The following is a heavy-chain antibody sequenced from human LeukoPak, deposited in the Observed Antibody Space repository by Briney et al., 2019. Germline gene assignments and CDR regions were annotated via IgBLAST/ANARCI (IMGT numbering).Heavy chain of an antibody. CDR1: GFTFSSYE. V-gene: IGHV3-48*03. D-gene: IGHD2/OR15-2a*01. CDR3: ARGKTSQNIVTRKTYNWFDP. J-gene: IGHJ5*02. CDR2: ISSSGSTI. Sequence: GGSLRLSCAASGFTFSSYEMNWVRQAPGKGLEWVSYISSSGSTIYYADFVKGRFTISRDNAKNTLYLQMKSLRAEDTAVYYCARGKTSQNIVTRKTYNWFDPWGQGTLVTVSS.